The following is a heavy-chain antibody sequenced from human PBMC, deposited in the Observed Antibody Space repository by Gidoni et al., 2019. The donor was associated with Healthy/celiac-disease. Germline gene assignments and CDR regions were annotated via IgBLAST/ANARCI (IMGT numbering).Heavy chain of an antibody. CDR2: IRSKANIYAT. D-gene: IGHD6-19*01. CDR1: GFTFSGSA. Sequence: EVQLVESGGGLVQPGGSLKLSCAASGFTFSGSAMHWVRQASGKGLEWVGRIRSKANIYATAYAASVKGRFTISRDDSKNTAYLQMNSLKTEDTAVYYCTSIPTWGAVAGTDYWGQGTLVTVSS. J-gene: IGHJ4*02. V-gene: IGHV3-73*02. CDR3: TSIPTWGAVAGTDY.